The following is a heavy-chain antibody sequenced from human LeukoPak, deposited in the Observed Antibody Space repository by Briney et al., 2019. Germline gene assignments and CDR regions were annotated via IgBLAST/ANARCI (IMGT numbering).Heavy chain of an antibody. CDR3: AKDVVVVVAAADAFDI. Sequence: PGGSLRLSCAASGFTFSSYAMSGVGQAPGKGREWVSAISGSGGSTYYADSVKGRFTISRDNSKNTLYLQMNSLRAEDTAVYYCAKDVVVVVAAADAFDIWGQGTMVTVSS. D-gene: IGHD2-15*01. V-gene: IGHV3-23*01. CDR2: ISGSGGST. CDR1: GFTFSSYA. J-gene: IGHJ3*02.